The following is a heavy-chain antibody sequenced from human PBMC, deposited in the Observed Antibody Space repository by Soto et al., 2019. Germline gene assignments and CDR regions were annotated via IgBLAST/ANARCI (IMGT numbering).Heavy chain of an antibody. CDR1: GFSVSGNS. Sequence: EVQLVASGGDLIQPGGSLRLSCGVSGFSVSGNSLSWVRQAPGKGLEGVSYMYVDGSTYYEDSVRGRLTLSRGNSKNTLYLPMNNRRGEDTAVYYCARDGGWHMAVAGTQYYGMDVWGQGTTVNVS. V-gene: IGHV3-53*01. CDR3: ARDGGWHMAVAGTQYYGMDV. CDR2: MYVDGST. J-gene: IGHJ6*02. D-gene: IGHD6-19*01.